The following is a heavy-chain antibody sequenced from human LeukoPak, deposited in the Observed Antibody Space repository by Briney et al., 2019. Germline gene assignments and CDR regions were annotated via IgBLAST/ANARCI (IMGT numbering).Heavy chain of an antibody. D-gene: IGHD1-7*01. CDR3: ADWNYVHY. J-gene: IGHJ4*02. Sequence: AGGSLRLSCVVSGFTFSNYAMTWVRQAPGKGLEWVSSIGGSGGDTHYADSVKGRFTISRGNFKNTLYLQMNSLRAEDTALYYCADWNYVHYWGQGTLVTVSS. V-gene: IGHV3-23*01. CDR2: IGGSGGDT. CDR1: GFTFSNYA.